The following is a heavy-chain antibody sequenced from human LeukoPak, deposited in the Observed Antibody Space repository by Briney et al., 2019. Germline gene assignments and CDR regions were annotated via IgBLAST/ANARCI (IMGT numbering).Heavy chain of an antibody. CDR1: GYRISGNW. D-gene: IGHD3-10*01. J-gene: IGHJ4*02. CDR2: IYPADSDT. CDR3: ARARYFRSGTFFAL. V-gene: IGHV5-51*01. Sequence: PGESLKISCQASGYRISGNWIGWVRQMPGKGLEWMAIIYPADSDTRYNPSFQGQVTISADKSVNTTYLQWGSLKASDSAMYYCARARYFRSGTFFALWGQGTLVTVSS.